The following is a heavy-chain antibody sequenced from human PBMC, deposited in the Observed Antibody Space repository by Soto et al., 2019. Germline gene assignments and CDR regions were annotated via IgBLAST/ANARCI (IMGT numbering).Heavy chain of an antibody. CDR3: ARGGGLRTSD. J-gene: IGHJ4*02. D-gene: IGHD5-12*01. CDR2: INHSGSP. V-gene: IGHV4-34*01. CDR1: GGSFSGYY. Sequence: QVQLQQWGAGLLKPSETLSLTCAVYGGSFSGYYWSWIRQPPGKGLEWIGEINHSGSPNYNPSLKSRVTISVDTSKNQFSLKLSSVTAADTAVYYCARGGGLRTSDWGQGTLVTVSS.